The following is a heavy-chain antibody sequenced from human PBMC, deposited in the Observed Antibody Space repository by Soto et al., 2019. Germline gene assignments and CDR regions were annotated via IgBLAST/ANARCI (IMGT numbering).Heavy chain of an antibody. CDR3: ANPSSYDYVWGSHKIRDPVFLNY. CDR1: GFTFSSYA. J-gene: IGHJ4*02. V-gene: IGHV3-23*01. CDR2: ISGSGGST. D-gene: IGHD3-16*01. Sequence: GGSLRLSCAASGFTFSSYAMSWVRQAPGKGLEWVSAISGSGGSTYYADSVKGRFTISRDNSKNTLYLQMNSLRAEDTAVYYCANPSSYDYVWGSHKIRDPVFLNYWGQGTLVTVSS.